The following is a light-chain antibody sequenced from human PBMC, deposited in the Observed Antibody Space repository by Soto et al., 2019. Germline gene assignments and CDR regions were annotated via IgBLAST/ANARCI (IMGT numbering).Light chain of an antibody. J-gene: IGKJ4*01. Sequence: EIVLTQSPANLSLSPGERATLSCRASQSVSTNLAWYQQKSGQAPRLLIYDASKRATGIPARFSGSGSGTDFTLTISSLEPEDFAVYYCQQRYNWPLTFGGGTKVAI. CDR2: DAS. V-gene: IGKV3-11*01. CDR3: QQRYNWPLT. CDR1: QSVSTN.